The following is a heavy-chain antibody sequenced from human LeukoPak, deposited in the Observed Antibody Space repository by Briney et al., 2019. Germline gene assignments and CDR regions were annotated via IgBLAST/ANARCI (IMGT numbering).Heavy chain of an antibody. CDR1: GGTFSSYA. V-gene: IGHV1-69*05. D-gene: IGHD2-2*01. Sequence: ASVTVSCKASGGTFSSYAISWVRQAPGQALEWMGGIIPIFGTANYAQKFQGRVTITTDESTSTAYMELSSLRSEDTAVYYCARGPAAIIMNWFDPWGQGTLVTVSS. CDR2: IIPIFGTA. J-gene: IGHJ5*02. CDR3: ARGPAAIIMNWFDP.